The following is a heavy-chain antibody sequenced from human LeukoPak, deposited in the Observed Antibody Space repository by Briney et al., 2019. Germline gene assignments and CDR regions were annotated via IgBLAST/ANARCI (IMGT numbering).Heavy chain of an antibody. D-gene: IGHD5-18*01. CDR2: IYSGGST. CDR1: GFTVTSNY. V-gene: IGHV3-53*01. CDR3: IYGYTLDF. J-gene: IGHJ4*02. Sequence: GGSLRLSCAASGFTVTSNYMNWVRQAPGKGLEWVSVIYSGGSTNYANSVKGRFTISRDNSKNTLYLQMNSLRAEDTAVYYCIYGYTLDFWGQGTLVTVSS.